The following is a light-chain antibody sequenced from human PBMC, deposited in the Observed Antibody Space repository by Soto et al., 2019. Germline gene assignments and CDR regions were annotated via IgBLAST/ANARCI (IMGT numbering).Light chain of an antibody. CDR3: SSYTASSTLV. Sequence: QSVLTHPASVSGSPGQSITISCTGTSSDVGGYDFASWFQQHPGKAPKLMIYDVSNRPSGVSNRFSGSKSGNTASLTISGLQAEDEADYYCSSYTASSTLVFGGGTKLTVL. J-gene: IGLJ2*01. CDR2: DVS. CDR1: SSDVGGYDF. V-gene: IGLV2-14*01.